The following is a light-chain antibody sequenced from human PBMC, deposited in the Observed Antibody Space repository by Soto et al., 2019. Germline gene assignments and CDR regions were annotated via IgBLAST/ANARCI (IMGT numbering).Light chain of an antibody. CDR2: AAS. CDR3: QQYTKWPIT. Sequence: IQMTLSTSSLPASLRGRVTSTRRASQSISSYLNWYQQKPGKAPKLLIYAASSLPSGVPSRFSGSGSGTDFTLTISSLKPEDFAVYYCQQYTKWPITFGQGTRLEIK. J-gene: IGKJ5*01. V-gene: IGKV1-39*01. CDR1: QSISSY.